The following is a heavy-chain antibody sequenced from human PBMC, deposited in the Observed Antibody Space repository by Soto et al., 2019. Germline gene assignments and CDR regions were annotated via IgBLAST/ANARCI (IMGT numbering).Heavy chain of an antibody. CDR1: GFTFSSYA. CDR2: ISYDGSNK. Sequence: QVQLVESGGGVVQPGRSLRLSCAASGFTFSSYAMHWVRQAPGKGLEWVAVISYDGSNKYYADSVKGRFTISRDNSKNTLYLQMNSLRAEDTAVYYCARPRRDGYYESSGYHYWGQGTLVTVSS. D-gene: IGHD3-22*01. J-gene: IGHJ4*02. V-gene: IGHV3-30-3*01. CDR3: ARPRRDGYYESSGYHY.